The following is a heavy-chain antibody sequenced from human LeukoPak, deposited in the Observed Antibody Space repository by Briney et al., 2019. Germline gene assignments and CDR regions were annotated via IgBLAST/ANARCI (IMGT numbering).Heavy chain of an antibody. CDR1: GDTFTTYA. D-gene: IGHD2-15*01. CDR2: IIPMFGTP. CDR3: GRVSCGGNCYSLIGTFDI. V-gene: IGHV1-69*13. J-gene: IGHJ3*02. Sequence: SVKVSCKTSGDTFTTYAIIWVRQAPGQGLEWMGGIIPMFGTPNYAQRLQGRVTITADESTSTAYMEMSSLRSEDTAVYYCGRVSCGGNCYSLIGTFDIWGQGTMVTVSS.